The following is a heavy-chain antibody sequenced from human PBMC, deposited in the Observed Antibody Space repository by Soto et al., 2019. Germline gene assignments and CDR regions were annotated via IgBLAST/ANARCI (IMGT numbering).Heavy chain of an antibody. CDR3: ARDPVRGLGIAFDI. D-gene: IGHD4-17*01. CDR2: IGGSGDTT. V-gene: IGHV3-23*01. Sequence: EAQLLASGGGLVQPGGSLRLSCVASGFTFSSYGMSWVRQAPGKGLEWVSSIGGSGDTTYYGDSVQGRFTISRDNSKDTLYVHMNSLRAEDTAVYYCARDPVRGLGIAFDIWGHGTMLTVSS. J-gene: IGHJ3*02. CDR1: GFTFSSYG.